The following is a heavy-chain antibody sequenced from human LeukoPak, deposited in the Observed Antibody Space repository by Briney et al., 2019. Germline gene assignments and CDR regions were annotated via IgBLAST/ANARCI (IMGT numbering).Heavy chain of an antibody. CDR1: GFTFSSYS. J-gene: IGHJ6*02. D-gene: IGHD5-12*01. Sequence: GGSLRLSCAASGFTFSSYSMNWVRQAPGKGLEWVSYISSSSSTIYYADSVKGRFTISRDNAKNSLYLQMNSLRAEDTAVYYCAREWIESGYDFPHFPDYYYYYGMDVWGQGTTVTVSS. V-gene: IGHV3-48*04. CDR2: ISSSSSTI. CDR3: AREWIESGYDFPHFPDYYYYYGMDV.